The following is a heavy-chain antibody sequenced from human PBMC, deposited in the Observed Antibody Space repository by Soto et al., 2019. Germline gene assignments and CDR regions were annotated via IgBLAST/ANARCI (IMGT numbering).Heavy chain of an antibody. CDR2: IYYSGST. V-gene: IGHV4-59*06. CDR1: GGSISSHY. Sequence: SETLSLTCTVSGGSISSHYWSWIRRHPGKGLEWIGYIYYSGSTYYNPSLKSRVTISVDTSKNQFSLKLSSVTAADTAVYYCARGGDGYNYAAFDIWGQGTMVTVSS. D-gene: IGHD5-12*01. J-gene: IGHJ3*02. CDR3: ARGGDGYNYAAFDI.